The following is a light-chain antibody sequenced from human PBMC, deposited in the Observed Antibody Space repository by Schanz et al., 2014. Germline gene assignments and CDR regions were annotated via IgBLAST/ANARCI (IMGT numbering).Light chain of an antibody. CDR3: QQYNNWPPWT. V-gene: IGKV3-15*01. CDR2: GAS. J-gene: IGKJ1*01. CDR1: HSVTSN. Sequence: EILITQSPATLSVSPGQRATLSCRASHSVTSNLAWYQQKPGQAPRLLIYGASTRATGIPARFSGSGSGTEFNLTISSLQSDDVAVYDWQQYNNWPPWTFGQGTKVEIK.